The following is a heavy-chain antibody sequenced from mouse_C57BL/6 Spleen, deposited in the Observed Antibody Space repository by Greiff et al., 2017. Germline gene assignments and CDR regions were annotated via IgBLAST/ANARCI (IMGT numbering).Heavy chain of an antibody. CDR2: IYPRDGST. CDR1: GYTFTSYD. D-gene: IGHD4-1*01. J-gene: IGHJ2*01. V-gene: IGHV1-85*01. Sequence: VQLQQSGPELVKPGASVKLSCKASGYTFTSYDINWVKQRPGQGLEWIGWIYPRDGSTKYNEKFKGKATLTVDTSSSTAYMELHSLTSEDSAVYFCARSNWDGEGYYFDYWGQGTTLTVSS. CDR3: ARSNWDGEGYYFDY.